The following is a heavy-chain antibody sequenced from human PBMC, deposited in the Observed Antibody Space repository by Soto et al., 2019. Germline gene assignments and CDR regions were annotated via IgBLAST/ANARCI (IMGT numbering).Heavy chain of an antibody. Sequence: QLQLQESGPGLVRPSETLSLTCIVYGGSISHYPWSWVRQPPGKGLEWIGYIFYNGSTNYNPSLTSRVTISVDMSKNHLSLTLTSVTTADTAVYYCARSFFPWGQGTRVTVSS. CDR3: ARSFFP. J-gene: IGHJ5*02. CDR1: GGSISHYP. V-gene: IGHV4-59*01. CDR2: IFYNGST.